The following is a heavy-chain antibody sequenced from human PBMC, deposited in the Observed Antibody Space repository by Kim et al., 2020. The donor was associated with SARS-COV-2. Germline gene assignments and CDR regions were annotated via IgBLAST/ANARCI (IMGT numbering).Heavy chain of an antibody. V-gene: IGHV4-4*07. D-gene: IGHD1-26*01. Sequence: NPALESRVTMSVDTSQNQFSLKLISVTAADTAIYFCARHSETSPYYYMDVWGKGTTVTVSS. CDR3: ARHSETSPYYYMDV. J-gene: IGHJ6*03.